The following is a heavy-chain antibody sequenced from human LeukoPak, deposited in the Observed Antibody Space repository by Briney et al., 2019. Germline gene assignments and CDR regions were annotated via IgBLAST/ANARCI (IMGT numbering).Heavy chain of an antibody. J-gene: IGHJ3*02. CDR2: ISGSGGST. D-gene: IGHD3-9*01. Sequence: GSLRLSCAASGFTFRNYEMNWVRQAPGKGLEWVSAISGSGGSTYYADSVKGRFTISRDNSKNTLYLQMNSLRAEDTAVYYCAKDLTGAFDIWGQGTMVTVSS. CDR3: AKDLTGAFDI. V-gene: IGHV3-23*01. CDR1: GFTFRNYE.